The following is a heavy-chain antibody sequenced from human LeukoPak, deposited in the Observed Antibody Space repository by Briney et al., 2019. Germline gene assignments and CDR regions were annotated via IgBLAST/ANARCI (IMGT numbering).Heavy chain of an antibody. V-gene: IGHV3-30*18. CDR2: ISYDGSNK. D-gene: IGHD2/OR15-2a*01. Sequence: GGSLRPSCAASGFTFSSYGMHWVRQAPGKGLEWVAVISYDGSNKYYADSVKGRFTISRDNSKNTLYLQMNSLRAEDTAVYYCAKENISSPYYFDYWGQGTLVTVSS. CDR1: GFTFSSYG. CDR3: AKENISSPYYFDY. J-gene: IGHJ4*02.